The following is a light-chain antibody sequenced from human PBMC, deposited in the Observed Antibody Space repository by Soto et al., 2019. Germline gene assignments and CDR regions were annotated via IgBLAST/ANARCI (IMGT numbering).Light chain of an antibody. CDR3: QQYGSYLWT. CDR2: GAS. J-gene: IGKJ1*01. V-gene: IGKV3-20*01. CDR1: QSVSGSY. Sequence: EILLTQSPCTLALSPGERATLSCRASQSVSGSYLAWYQQKPGQAPRLLIYGASSRATGIPERFSGSGSGTDFTLTISRLEPEDFEVYYCQQYGSYLWTFGQGTKVDIK.